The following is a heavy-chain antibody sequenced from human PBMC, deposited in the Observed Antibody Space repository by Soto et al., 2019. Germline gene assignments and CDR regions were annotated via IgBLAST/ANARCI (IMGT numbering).Heavy chain of an antibody. CDR3: ARGMDDSSGYYGNWFDP. D-gene: IGHD3-22*01. CDR1: GGSISSGGYY. CDR2: IYYSGST. V-gene: IGHV4-31*03. J-gene: IGHJ5*02. Sequence: PSETLSLTCTVSGGSISSGGYYWSWIRQHPGKGLEWIGYIYYSGSTYYNPSLKSRVTISVDTSKNQFSLKLSSVTAADTAVYYCARGMDDSSGYYGNWFDPWGQGTLVTVSS.